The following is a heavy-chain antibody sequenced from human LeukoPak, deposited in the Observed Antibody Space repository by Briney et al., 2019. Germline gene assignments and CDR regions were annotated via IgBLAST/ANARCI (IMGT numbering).Heavy chain of an antibody. J-gene: IGHJ4*02. D-gene: IGHD3-10*01. CDR1: GGSISVYY. Sequence: TSETLSLTCTVSGGSISVYYWSWIRQPPGKGLEWIGYIYNSGSTNYNPSLKGRLTISVDTSKNQFSLKLSSVTAEDTAVYYCARDRELGYWGQGTLVTVSS. V-gene: IGHV4-59*01. CDR2: IYNSGST. CDR3: ARDRELGY.